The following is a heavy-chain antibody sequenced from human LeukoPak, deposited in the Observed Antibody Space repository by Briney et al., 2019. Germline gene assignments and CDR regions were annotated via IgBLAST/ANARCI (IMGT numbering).Heavy chain of an antibody. CDR3: ARLSSGWYNWFDP. V-gene: IGHV3-48*03. CDR2: ISSSGNTM. Sequence: GGSLRLSCTASGFTFGDYAMSWVRQAPGKGLEWISYISSSGNTMYYADSVKGRFTISRDNAKNSLYLQMNSLRAGDTAVYYCARLSSGWYNWFDPWGQGTLVTVSS. D-gene: IGHD6-19*01. CDR1: GFTFGDYA. J-gene: IGHJ5*02.